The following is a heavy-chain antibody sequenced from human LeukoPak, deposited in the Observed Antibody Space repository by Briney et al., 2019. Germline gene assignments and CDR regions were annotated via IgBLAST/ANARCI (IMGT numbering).Heavy chain of an antibody. J-gene: IGHJ6*02. Sequence: SETLSLTCTVSGGSISSYYWSWIRQPPGKGLEWIGYIYYSGSTNYNPSLKSRVTISVDTSKNQFSLKLSSVTAADTAVYYCASSIVRATNYYYYGMDVWGQGTTVTVSS. CDR2: IYYSGST. CDR3: ASSIVRATNYYYYGMDV. V-gene: IGHV4-59*01. D-gene: IGHD1-26*01. CDR1: GGSISSYY.